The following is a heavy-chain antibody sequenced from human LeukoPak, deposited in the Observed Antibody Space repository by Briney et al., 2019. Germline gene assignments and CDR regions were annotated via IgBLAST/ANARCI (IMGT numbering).Heavy chain of an antibody. Sequence: GRSLSLSCAASGFTFSSYGMHWVRQAPGKGLEWVAVIWYDGSNKYYADSVKGRFTISRDNSKNTLYLQMNSLRAEDTAVYYCAKGDQWLAFDYWGQGTLVTVSS. V-gene: IGHV3-33*06. D-gene: IGHD6-19*01. CDR2: IWYDGSNK. CDR3: AKGDQWLAFDY. J-gene: IGHJ4*02. CDR1: GFTFSSYG.